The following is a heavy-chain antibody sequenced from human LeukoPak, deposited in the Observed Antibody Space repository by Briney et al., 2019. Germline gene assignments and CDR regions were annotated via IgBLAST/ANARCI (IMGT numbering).Heavy chain of an antibody. J-gene: IGHJ4*02. Sequence: PSETLSLTCTVSGGSISSSSYYWGWIRQPPGKGLEWIGSIYYSGSTYYNPSLKSRVTISVDTSKNQFSLKLSSVTAADTAVYYCARFNGHDCYGDYWGQGTLVTVSS. CDR3: ARFNGHDCYGDY. D-gene: IGHD5-12*01. V-gene: IGHV4-39*07. CDR1: GGSISSSSYY. CDR2: IYYSGST.